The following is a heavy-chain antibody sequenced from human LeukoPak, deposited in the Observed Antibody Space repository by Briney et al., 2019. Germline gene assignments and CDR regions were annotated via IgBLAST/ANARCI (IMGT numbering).Heavy chain of an antibody. CDR1: GGSISSGSYF. CDR3: ARSTYYYDSSGYLPRGVEDY. CDR2: IYTSGST. V-gene: IGHV4-61*02. J-gene: IGHJ4*02. Sequence: SQTLSLTCTVSGGSISSGSYFWSWLRQPAGKGLESIGRIYTSGSTNYNPSLKSRSTISVDTSKNQFSLKLSSVTAADTAVYYCARSTYYYDSSGYLPRGVEDYWGQGTLVTVSS. D-gene: IGHD3-22*01.